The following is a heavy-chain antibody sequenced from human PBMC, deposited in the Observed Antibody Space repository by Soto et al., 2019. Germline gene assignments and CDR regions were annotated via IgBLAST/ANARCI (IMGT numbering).Heavy chain of an antibody. Sequence: EVQLLESGGNLVQPGGSLRLSCAASGFTFNSYAMSWVRQAPGKGLEWVSGIRGSGSSTYYADSVKGRFTISRDNSKNTLFLQMSSLRAEDTAVYYCARFIGTAAAGIDYWGQGTLVTVSS. CDR3: ARFIGTAAAGIDY. J-gene: IGHJ4*02. CDR1: GFTFNSYA. CDR2: IRGSGSST. V-gene: IGHV3-23*01. D-gene: IGHD6-13*01.